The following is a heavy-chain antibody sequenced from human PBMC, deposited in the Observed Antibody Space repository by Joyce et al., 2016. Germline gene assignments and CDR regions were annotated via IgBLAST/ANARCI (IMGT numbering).Heavy chain of an antibody. CDR1: GSRFISSS. Sequence: QLVESGGGVVKPGGSLRLSCEASGSRFISSSMSWFRQAPGKGLEWVAGISCTSYYIFHAETGRGRFTVSRDNAKKTLYLQMNSLRAEDSAVFYCARGGISYYYVMDVWGQGTTVTVSS. V-gene: IGHV3-21*01. CDR2: ISCTSYYI. D-gene: IGHD3-16*01. CDR3: ARGGISYYYVMDV. J-gene: IGHJ6*02.